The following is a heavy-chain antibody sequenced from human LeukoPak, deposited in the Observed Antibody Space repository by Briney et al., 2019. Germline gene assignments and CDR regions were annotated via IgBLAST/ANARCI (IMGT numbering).Heavy chain of an antibody. CDR3: EREYSSGWYFRRTFDY. D-gene: IGHD6-19*01. CDR1: GFTFSDYY. V-gene: IGHV3-11*01. Sequence: GGSLRLSCAASGFTFSDYYMSWIRQAPGKGLEWVSYISSSGSTIYYADSVKGRFTISRDNAKNSLYLQMNSLRAEDTAVYYCEREYSSGWYFRRTFDYWGQGTLVTVSS. J-gene: IGHJ4*02. CDR2: ISSSGSTI.